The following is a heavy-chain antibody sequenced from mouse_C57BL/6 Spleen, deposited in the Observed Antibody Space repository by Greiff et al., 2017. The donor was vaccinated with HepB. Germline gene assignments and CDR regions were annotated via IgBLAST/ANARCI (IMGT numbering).Heavy chain of an antibody. J-gene: IGHJ3*01. CDR3: ARHIYDGYYGFAY. CDR1: GYTFTDYY. CDR2: INPNNGGT. D-gene: IGHD2-3*01. Sequence: EVQLQQSGPELVKPGASVKISCKASGYTFTDYYMNWVKQSHGKSLEWIGDINPNNGGTSYNQKFKGKATLTVDKSSSTAYMELRSLTSEDSAVYYCARHIYDGYYGFAYWGQGTLVTVSA. V-gene: IGHV1-26*01.